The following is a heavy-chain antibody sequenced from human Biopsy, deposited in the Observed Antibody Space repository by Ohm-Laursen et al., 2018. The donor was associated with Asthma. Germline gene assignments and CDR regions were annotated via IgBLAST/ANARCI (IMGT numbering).Heavy chain of an antibody. CDR2: ISWNSGSI. V-gene: IGHV3-9*01. J-gene: IGHJ4*02. CDR1: GFTFDDYG. D-gene: IGHD2-21*01. Sequence: SLRLSCTAPGFTFDDYGMHWVRRAPGKGLEWVSGISWNSGSIGYADSVKGRFTISRDNAKNSLYLQMNSLRVEDTALYYCAKATLGDIGKDYWGQGTLVTVSS. CDR3: AKATLGDIGKDY.